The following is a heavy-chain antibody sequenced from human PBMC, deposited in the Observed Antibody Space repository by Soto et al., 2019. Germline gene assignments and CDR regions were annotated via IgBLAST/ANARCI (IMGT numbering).Heavy chain of an antibody. CDR1: GFTFSDYD. D-gene: IGHD5-18*01. CDR2: IAYPGGNI. Sequence: GGSLRLSCAAAGFTFSDYDMHWVRQAPSKGLQWLAFIAYPGGNIYYSDSENGRFTIGRDNSKNTLYLPLNNLRLADTAVYYCVKQDRWIQLWSDAFDTWGRGTKVTASS. CDR3: VKQDRWIQLWSDAFDT. V-gene: IGHV3-30*18. J-gene: IGHJ3*02.